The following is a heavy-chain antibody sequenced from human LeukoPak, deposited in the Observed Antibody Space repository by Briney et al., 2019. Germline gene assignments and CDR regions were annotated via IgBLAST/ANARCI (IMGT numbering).Heavy chain of an antibody. CDR2: IYYSGSI. Sequence: PSETLSLTCTVSGGSISSYYWSWIRQPPGKGLEWIGYIYYSGSINYNPSLKSRVTISVDTSKNQFSLKLSSVTAADTAVYYCARGIRAAAFDYWGQGTLVTVSS. J-gene: IGHJ4*02. CDR1: GGSISSYY. V-gene: IGHV4-59*08. D-gene: IGHD2-15*01. CDR3: ARGIRAAAFDY.